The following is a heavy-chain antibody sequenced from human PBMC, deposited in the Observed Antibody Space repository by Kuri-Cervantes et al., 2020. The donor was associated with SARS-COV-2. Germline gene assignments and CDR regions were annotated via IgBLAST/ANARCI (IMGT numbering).Heavy chain of an antibody. V-gene: IGHV3-15*01. CDR1: GFTFGDYA. D-gene: IGHD2-2*01. Sequence: GESLKISCTASGFTFGDYAMSWVRQAPGKGLEWVGRIKSKIDGGATDYAAPMKGRITISRDDSKNTVYLQVNSLKTEDTAMYYCTTVGYCSSSTCRYYHYYMDVWGKGTKVTVSS. CDR3: TTVGYCSSSTCRYYHYYMDV. J-gene: IGHJ6*03. CDR2: IKSKIDGGAT.